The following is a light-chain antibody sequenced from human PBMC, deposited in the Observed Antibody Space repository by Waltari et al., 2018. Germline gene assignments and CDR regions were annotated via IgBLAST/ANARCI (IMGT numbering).Light chain of an antibody. Sequence: QPVLTQPPSASASLGASVTLTCTLSSGYSNYKVDWYQRGPGKGPRFVMRVGTGGIVGSKGDGIPDRFSVLGSGLNRYLTIKNIQEEDESDYHCGADHGSGSSFVYVFGTGTKVTV. V-gene: IGLV9-49*03. J-gene: IGLJ1*01. CDR1: SGYSNYK. CDR3: GADHGSGSSFVYV. CDR2: VGTGGIVG.